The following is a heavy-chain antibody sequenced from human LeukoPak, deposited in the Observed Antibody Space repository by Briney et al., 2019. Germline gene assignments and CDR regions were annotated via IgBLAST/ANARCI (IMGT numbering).Heavy chain of an antibody. CDR3: AKDQDSSSWYVDY. V-gene: IGHV3-30*02. Sequence: GGSLRLSCAASGFTFSSYGMHWVRQAPGKGLEWVAFIRYDGSDKCYADSVKGRFTISRDNSKNTLYLQMNSLRGEDTAVYYCAKDQDSSSWYVDYWGQGTLVTVSS. CDR2: IRYDGSDK. CDR1: GFTFSSYG. D-gene: IGHD6-13*01. J-gene: IGHJ4*02.